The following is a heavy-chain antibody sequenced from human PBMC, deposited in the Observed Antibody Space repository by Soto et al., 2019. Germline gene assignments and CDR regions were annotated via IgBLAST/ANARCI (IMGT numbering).Heavy chain of an antibody. V-gene: IGHV4-39*07. CDR2: IYYSGST. D-gene: IGHD6-13*01. J-gene: IGHJ5*02. CDR3: ARTAAAGPGNWFDP. CDR1: GGSISSSSYY. Sequence: PSETLSLTCTVSGGSISSSSYYWGWIRQPPGKGLEWIGCIYYSGSTNYNPSLKSRVTISVDTSKNQFSLKLSSVTAADTAVYYCARTAAAGPGNWFDPWGQGTLVTVSS.